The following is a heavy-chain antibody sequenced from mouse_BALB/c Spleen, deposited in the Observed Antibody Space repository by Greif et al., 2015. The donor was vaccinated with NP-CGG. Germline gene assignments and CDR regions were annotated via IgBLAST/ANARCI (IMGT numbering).Heavy chain of an antibody. CDR1: GYTFTDYW. J-gene: IGHJ3*01. V-gene: IGHV1-69*01. D-gene: IGHD2-4*01. CDR3: ARGDDYSWFAY. CDR2: IDTSDSYT. Sequence: QVQLKQSGAELVMPGASVKMSCKASGYTFTDYWMHWVKQRPGQGLEWIGAIDTSDSYTSYNQKFKGKATLTVDESSSKAYMQLSSLTSEDSAVYYCARGDDYSWFAYWGQGTLVTVSA.